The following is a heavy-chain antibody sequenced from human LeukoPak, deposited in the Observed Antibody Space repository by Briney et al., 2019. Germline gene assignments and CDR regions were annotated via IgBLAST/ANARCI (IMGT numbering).Heavy chain of an antibody. CDR3: ARENTYSSSWYASKERGAFDI. Sequence: PGGSLRLSCAASGFIFSNYGMNWVRQAPGKGLEWVSAISGSGGSTYYADSVKGRFTISRDNAKNSLYLQMNSLRAEDTAVYYCARENTYSSSWYASKERGAFDIWGQGTMVTVSS. V-gene: IGHV3-23*01. CDR2: ISGSGGST. D-gene: IGHD6-13*01. CDR1: GFIFSNYG. J-gene: IGHJ3*02.